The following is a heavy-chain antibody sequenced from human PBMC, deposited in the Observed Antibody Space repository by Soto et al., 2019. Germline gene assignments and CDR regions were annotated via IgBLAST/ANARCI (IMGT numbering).Heavy chain of an antibody. D-gene: IGHD6-13*01. CDR2: IAYSVTT. J-gene: IGHJ3*02. CDR3: ARDGHSSWYYYNNYFGAFDI. Sequence: SETLSLTCTVSGGSVSSGGYYWTWIRQPPGKGLEWTGHIAYSVTTKYNPSLKSRVTISVDTSKNQFSLKLSSVTAADTAVYYCARDGHSSWYYYNNYFGAFDIWGQGTMVTVSS. CDR1: GGSVSSGGYY. V-gene: IGHV4-61*08.